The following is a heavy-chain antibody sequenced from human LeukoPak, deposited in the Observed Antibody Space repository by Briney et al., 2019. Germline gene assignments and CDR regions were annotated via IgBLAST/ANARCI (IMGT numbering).Heavy chain of an antibody. J-gene: IGHJ4*02. V-gene: IGHV4-30-2*01. CDR3: AREVCLPANGVCYLDY. Sequence: PSETLSLTCAVSGGSISSGGYSWSWIRQPPGKGLEWIGYIYHSGSTYYNPSLKSRVTIPVDRSKNQFSLKLSSVTAADTAVYYCAREVCLPANGVCYLDYWGQGTLVTVSS. CDR2: IYHSGST. CDR1: GGSISSGGYS. D-gene: IGHD2-8*01.